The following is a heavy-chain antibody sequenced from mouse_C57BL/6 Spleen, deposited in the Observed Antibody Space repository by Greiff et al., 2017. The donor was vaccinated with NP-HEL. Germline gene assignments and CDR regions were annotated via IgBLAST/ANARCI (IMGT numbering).Heavy chain of an antibody. D-gene: IGHD1-1*01. V-gene: IGHV3-6*01. J-gene: IGHJ2*01. CDR2: ISYDGSN. Sequence: EVQLQESGPGLVKPSQSLSLTCSVTGYSITSGYYWNWIRQFPGNKLEWMGYISYDGSNNYNPSLKNRISITRDTSQNQFFLKLNSVTTEDTATYYCARVGYYYVSSYVFDYWGQGTTLTVSS. CDR3: ARVGYYYVSSYVFDY. CDR1: GYSITSGYY.